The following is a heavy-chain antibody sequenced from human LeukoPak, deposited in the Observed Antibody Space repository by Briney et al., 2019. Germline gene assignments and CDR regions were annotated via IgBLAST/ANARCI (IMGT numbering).Heavy chain of an antibody. V-gene: IGHV3-7*01. CDR2: IKQDGSEK. D-gene: IGHD3-22*01. CDR3: ARDHYYDSSGFPSYYGMDV. CDR1: GFTFSSYW. Sequence: GGSLRLSCAASGFTFSSYWMSWVRQAPGKGLEWVANIKQDGSEKYYVDSVKGRFTTSRDNAKNSLYLQMNSLRAEDTAVYYCARDHYYDSSGFPSYYGMDVWGQGTTVTVSS. J-gene: IGHJ6*02.